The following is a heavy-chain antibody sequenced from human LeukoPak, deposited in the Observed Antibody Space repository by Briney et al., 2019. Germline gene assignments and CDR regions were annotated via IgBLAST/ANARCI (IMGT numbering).Heavy chain of an antibody. CDR2: VNQDGSQR. D-gene: IGHD7-27*01. Sequence: GGSLRLSCAASRFTFTTYWMTWVSQAPGKGLEWVADVNQDGSQRRYVDSVKGRFTISRDNAKHSLSLQMNSLRAEDTAIYYCARDNWGTPTGLDGFDIWGQGTMVTVSS. V-gene: IGHV3-7*05. CDR3: ARDNWGTPTGLDGFDI. J-gene: IGHJ3*02. CDR1: RFTFTTYW.